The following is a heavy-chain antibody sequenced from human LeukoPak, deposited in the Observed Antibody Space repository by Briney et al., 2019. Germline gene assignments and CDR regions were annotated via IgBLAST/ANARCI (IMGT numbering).Heavy chain of an antibody. CDR2: IYYSGST. V-gene: IGHV4-59*01. Sequence: SETLSLTCAVYGGSFSGYYWSWIRQPPGKGLEWIGYIYYSGSTNYNPSLKSRVTISVDTSKNQFSLKLSSVTAADTAVYYCARLGRAAAGYYYYYYMDVWGKGTTVTVSS. D-gene: IGHD6-13*01. CDR1: GGSFSGYY. J-gene: IGHJ6*03. CDR3: ARLGRAAAGYYYYYYMDV.